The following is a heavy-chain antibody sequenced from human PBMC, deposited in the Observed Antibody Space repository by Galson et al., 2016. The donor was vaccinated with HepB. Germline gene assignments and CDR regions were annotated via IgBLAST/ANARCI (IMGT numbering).Heavy chain of an antibody. V-gene: IGHV3-30*18. CDR1: GFTFSRYG. D-gene: IGHD4-11*01. Sequence: SLRLSCAASGFTFSRYGMHWVRQAPGKGLEGVAVISYDGSNKYYSDSVKGRFTTSRGNSKNTLYLQMNSLRAEDTAGYYCAKERSNYDYYFDYWGQGTLVTVSS. CDR2: ISYDGSNK. J-gene: IGHJ4*02. CDR3: AKERSNYDYYFDY.